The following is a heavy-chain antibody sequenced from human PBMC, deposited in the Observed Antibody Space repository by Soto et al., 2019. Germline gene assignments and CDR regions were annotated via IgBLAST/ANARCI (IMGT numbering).Heavy chain of an antibody. CDR1: GFTFSSYS. D-gene: IGHD6-19*01. V-gene: IGHV3-21*01. CDR3: ARDFNSGWSLYYFDY. Sequence: GGSLRLCCAASGFTFSSYSMNGVRQAPGKGLEWVSSISSSSSYIYYADSVKGRFTISRDNAKNSLYLQMNSLRAEDTAVYYCARDFNSGWSLYYFDYWGQGTLVTVSS. CDR2: ISSSSSYI. J-gene: IGHJ4*02.